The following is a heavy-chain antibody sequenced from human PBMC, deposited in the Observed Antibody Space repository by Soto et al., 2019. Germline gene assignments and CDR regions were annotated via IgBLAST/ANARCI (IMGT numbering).Heavy chain of an antibody. D-gene: IGHD3-3*01. CDR3: ARVGTAIFGVGNWFDP. Sequence: ASVKVSCKASGYTFTSYGISWVRQAPGQGLEWMGWISAYNGNTNYAQKLQGRVTMTTDTSTSTAYMELRSLRSDDTAVYYCARVGTAIFGVGNWFDPWGQGTLVTVSS. J-gene: IGHJ5*02. V-gene: IGHV1-18*01. CDR2: ISAYNGNT. CDR1: GYTFTSYG.